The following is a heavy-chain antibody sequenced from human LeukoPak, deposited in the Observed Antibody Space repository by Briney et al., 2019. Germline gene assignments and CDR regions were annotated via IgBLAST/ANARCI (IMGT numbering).Heavy chain of an antibody. D-gene: IGHD1-26*01. Sequence: GGSLRLSCAASGFTFSNYWMSWVRQVPGKGLEWVANIKQDGSEKYYVDSVKGRFTISRDNAKNSLYLQMNSLRAEDTAIYYCARDKIVGATNFDYWGQGTLVTVSS. CDR1: GFTFSNYW. J-gene: IGHJ4*02. CDR2: IKQDGSEK. V-gene: IGHV3-7*03. CDR3: ARDKIVGATNFDY.